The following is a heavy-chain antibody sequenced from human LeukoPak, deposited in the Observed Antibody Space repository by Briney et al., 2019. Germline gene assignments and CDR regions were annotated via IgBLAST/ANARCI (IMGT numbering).Heavy chain of an antibody. V-gene: IGHV4-39*07. J-gene: IGHJ6*03. CDR1: GGSISSSSYY. Sequence: SETLSLTCTVSGGSISSSSYYWGWVRQPPGKGLEWIGSIYYSGSTYYHPALKSRVTISLDTSNNQFSLKLSSVTAADTAVYYCARAPDYYYYYMGVWGKGTTVTVSS. CDR2: IYYSGST. CDR3: ARAPDYYYYYMGV.